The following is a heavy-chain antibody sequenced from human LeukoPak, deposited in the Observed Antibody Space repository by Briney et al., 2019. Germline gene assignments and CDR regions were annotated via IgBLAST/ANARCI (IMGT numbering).Heavy chain of an antibody. D-gene: IGHD2-2*01. J-gene: IGHJ6*02. CDR3: AREAPSDCSSTSCYDPYYYYGMDV. V-gene: IGHV1-69*13. Sequence: GASVTVSCKASGGTFSSYAISWVRQAPGQGLEWMGGIIPIFGTANYAQKFQGRVTITADESTSTAYMELSSLRSEDTAVYYCAREAPSDCSSTSCYDPYYYYGMDVWGQGTTVTVSS. CDR2: IIPIFGTA. CDR1: GGTFSSYA.